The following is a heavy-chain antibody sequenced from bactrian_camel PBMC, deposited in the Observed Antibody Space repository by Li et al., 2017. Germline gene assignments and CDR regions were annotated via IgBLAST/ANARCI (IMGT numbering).Heavy chain of an antibody. CDR2: IDSDGIT. Sequence: HVQLVESGGGSVQAGGSLGLSCAVSGYTFSSECMGWFRENAKKGREGLATIDSDGITRYADSVKGRFTISQDNAGYNWYLQMNSLKPEDTAMYYCATDFCVYSKPDHEIRTDEYNHWGQGTQVTVS. CDR1: GYTFSSEC. V-gene: IGHV3S9*01. CDR3: ATDFCVYSKPDHEIRTDEYNH. D-gene: IGHD2*01. J-gene: IGHJ4*01.